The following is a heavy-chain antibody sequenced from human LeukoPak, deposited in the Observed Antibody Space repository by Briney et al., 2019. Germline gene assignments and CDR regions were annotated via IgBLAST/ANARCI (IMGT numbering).Heavy chain of an antibody. CDR1: GFTFSDYY. Sequence: GGSLRLSCVASGFTFSDYYMSWIRQAPGKGLEWLSYINIGGTNTHYADSVKGRFTISRDNAKKSLYLQMNILRAEDTAVYYCATDGAGFDTWGQGVLVTVSS. CDR2: INIGGTNT. CDR3: ATDGAGFDT. J-gene: IGHJ5*02. V-gene: IGHV3-11*01.